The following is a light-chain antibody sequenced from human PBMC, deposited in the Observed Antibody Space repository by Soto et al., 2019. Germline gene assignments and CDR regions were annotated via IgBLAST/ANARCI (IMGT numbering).Light chain of an antibody. CDR2: EGS. J-gene: IGLJ1*01. V-gene: IGLV2-23*03. Sequence: TRPGSGCGAPCRANSISRNGNSSDVWSYNLVSWYQQHPGKAPKLMIYEGSKRPSGVSNRFSGSKSGNTASLTISGLQAEDEADYYCCSYAGTSTFLYVFGTGTKVTVL. CDR1: SSDVWSYNL. CDR3: CSYAGTSTFLYV.